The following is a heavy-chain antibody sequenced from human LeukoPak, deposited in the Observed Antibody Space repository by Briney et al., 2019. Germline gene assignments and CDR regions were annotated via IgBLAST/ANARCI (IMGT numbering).Heavy chain of an antibody. D-gene: IGHD3-10*01. CDR2: ISSSSSTI. Sequence: GGSLRLSCAASGFTFSSYSMNWVRQAPGKGLEWVSYISSSSSTIYYADSVKGRFTISRDNAKNSLYLQMNSLRDEDTAVYYCARDTAYYYCSGTDAVDYWGQGTLVTVSS. CDR3: ARDTAYYYCSGTDAVDY. CDR1: GFTFSSYS. V-gene: IGHV3-48*02. J-gene: IGHJ4*02.